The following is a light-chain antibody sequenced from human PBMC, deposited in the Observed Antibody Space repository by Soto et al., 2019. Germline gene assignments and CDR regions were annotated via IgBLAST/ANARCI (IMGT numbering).Light chain of an antibody. J-gene: IGKJ4*01. Sequence: EIVLTQSPGTLSLSPGERATLFCSASQSVSSSYLAWYQQKPGQAPRLLIYGASSRATGIPDRFSGSGSGTDFTLTISRLEPEDFAVYYCQQYGSSPPITFGGGTKVDNK. V-gene: IGKV3-20*01. CDR2: GAS. CDR3: QQYGSSPPIT. CDR1: QSVSSSY.